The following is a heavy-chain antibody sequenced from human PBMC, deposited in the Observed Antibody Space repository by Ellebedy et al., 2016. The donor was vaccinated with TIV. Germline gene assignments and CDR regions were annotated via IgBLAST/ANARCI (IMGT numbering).Heavy chain of an antibody. D-gene: IGHD6-6*01. CDR1: GFTFSSYA. Sequence: GESLKISXAASGFTFSSYAMSWVRQAPGKGLEWVSAISGSGGSTYYADSVKGRFTISRDNSKNTLYLQMNSLRAEDTAVYYCAKGDYSSSSYFDYWGQGTLVTVSS. CDR3: AKGDYSSSSYFDY. J-gene: IGHJ4*02. CDR2: ISGSGGST. V-gene: IGHV3-23*01.